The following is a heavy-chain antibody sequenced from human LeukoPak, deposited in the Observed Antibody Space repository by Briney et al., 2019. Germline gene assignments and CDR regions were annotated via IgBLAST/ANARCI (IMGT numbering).Heavy chain of an antibody. CDR3: ARGRFLEWLLSDGDY. V-gene: IGHV1-8*01. J-gene: IGHJ4*02. CDR2: VNPNSGNT. CDR1: GYTFTSYD. D-gene: IGHD3-3*01. Sequence: GASVKVSCKASGYTFTSYDINWVRQATGQGLEWMGWVNPNSGNTGYAQKFQGRVTMTRNTSISTAYMELSSLRSEDTAVYYCARGRFLEWLLSDGDYWGQGTLVTVSS.